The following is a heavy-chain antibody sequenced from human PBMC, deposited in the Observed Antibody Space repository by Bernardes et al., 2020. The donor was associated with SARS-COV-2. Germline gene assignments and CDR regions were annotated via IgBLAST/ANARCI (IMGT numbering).Heavy chain of an antibody. V-gene: IGHV3-21*01. Sequence: GGSLRLSCAASGFTFSSYSMNWVRQAPGKGLEWVSSISSSSSYIYYADSVKGRFTISRDNAKNSLYLQMNSLRAEDTAVYYCARDLEGRWGLPDYYYSYGMDVWCHGTTVTVSS. CDR3: ARDLEGRWGLPDYYYSYGMDV. J-gene: IGHJ6*02. CDR1: GFTFSSYS. CDR2: ISSSSSYI. D-gene: IGHD1-26*01.